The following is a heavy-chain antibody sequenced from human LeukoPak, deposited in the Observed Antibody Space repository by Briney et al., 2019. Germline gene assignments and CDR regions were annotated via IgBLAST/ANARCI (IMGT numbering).Heavy chain of an antibody. D-gene: IGHD6-13*01. J-gene: IGHJ4*02. Sequence: ASVKVSCKVSGYTLTELSMHWVRQAPGKGLEWMGGFDPEDGETIYAQKFQGRVTMTEDASTDTAYMELSSLRSEDTAVYYCATIGYSNSWFKFFDYWGQGTLVTVSS. CDR2: FDPEDGET. CDR3: ATIGYSNSWFKFFDY. V-gene: IGHV1-24*01. CDR1: GYTLTELS.